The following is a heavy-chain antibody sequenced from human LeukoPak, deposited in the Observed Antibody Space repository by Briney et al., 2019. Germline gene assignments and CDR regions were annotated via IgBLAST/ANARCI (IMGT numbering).Heavy chain of an antibody. CDR3: ARGVYDTSGFHEGDAFDI. CDR1: GFTFSSYS. V-gene: IGHV3-21*01. J-gene: IGHJ3*02. Sequence: PGGSLRLSCAASGFTFSSYSMNWVRQAPGKGLEWVSYISRSSSFIYYEDSVKGRFTISRDNAKNSLYLQMNSLRAEDTAVYYCARGVYDTSGFHEGDAFDIWGQGTMVTVSS. D-gene: IGHD3-22*01. CDR2: ISRSSSFI.